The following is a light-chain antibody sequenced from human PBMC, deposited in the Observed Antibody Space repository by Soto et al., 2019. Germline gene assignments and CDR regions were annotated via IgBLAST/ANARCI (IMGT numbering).Light chain of an antibody. CDR3: SSYTSSSTYV. Sequence: QSVLTQPASVSGAPGQSIAISCTGTSSDVGGYNYVSWYQHHPGKAPKLMVYDVSNRPSGVSNRFSGSKSGSTASLTFSGLQAEDEADYYCSSYTSSSTYVFGTGTKVTVL. CDR1: SSDVGGYNY. J-gene: IGLJ1*01. CDR2: DVS. V-gene: IGLV2-14*03.